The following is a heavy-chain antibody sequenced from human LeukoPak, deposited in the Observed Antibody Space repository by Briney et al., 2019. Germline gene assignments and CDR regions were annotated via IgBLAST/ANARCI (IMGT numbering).Heavy chain of an antibody. Sequence: SQTLSLTCAVSGGSISSGGYSWSWIRQPPGKGLEWIGYIYHSGSTYYNPSLKSRVTISVDRSKNQFSLKLSSVTAADTAVYYCASLPLMYYYDSSGISYFQHWGQGTLVTVSS. CDR2: IYHSGST. V-gene: IGHV4-30-2*01. D-gene: IGHD3-22*01. CDR3: ASLPLMYYYDSSGISYFQH. CDR1: GGSISSGGYS. J-gene: IGHJ1*01.